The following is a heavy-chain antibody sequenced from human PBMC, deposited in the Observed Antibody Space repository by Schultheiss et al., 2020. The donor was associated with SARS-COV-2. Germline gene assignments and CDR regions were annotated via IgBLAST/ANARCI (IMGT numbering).Heavy chain of an antibody. D-gene: IGHD6-6*01. CDR3: AKDFETSTITSRPISYGMDV. CDR2: IYSGGST. J-gene: IGHJ6*02. CDR1: GFTFNNFA. Sequence: GGSLRLSCTASGFTFNNFAMSWVRRAPGKGLEWVSVIYSGGSTYYADSVKGRFTISRDNSQSTLYLQMNSLRAEDTAIYYCAKDFETSTITSRPISYGMDVWGQGTTVTVSS. V-gene: IGHV3-23*03.